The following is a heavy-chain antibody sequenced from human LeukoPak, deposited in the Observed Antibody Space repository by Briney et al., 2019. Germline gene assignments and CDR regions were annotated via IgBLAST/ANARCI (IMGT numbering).Heavy chain of an antibody. Sequence: SETLSLTCTVSGGSISSYYWSWIRQPPGKGLEWIGYIYYSGSTNYNPSLKSRVTISVDTSKNQFSLKLSSVTAADTAVYYCARGKTSSSTDPSWSDYWGQGALVTVSS. D-gene: IGHD5/OR15-5a*01. V-gene: IGHV4-59*12. J-gene: IGHJ4*02. CDR3: ARGKTSSSTDPSWSDY. CDR1: GGSISSYY. CDR2: IYYSGST.